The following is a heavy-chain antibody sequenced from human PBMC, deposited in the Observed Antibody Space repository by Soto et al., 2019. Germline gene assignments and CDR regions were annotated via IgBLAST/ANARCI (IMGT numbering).Heavy chain of an antibody. CDR1: GGSISSYY. CDR2: IYYSGST. Sequence: QVQLQESGPGLVKPSETLSLTCTVSGGSISSYYWSWIRQPPGKGLEWIGYIYYSGSTNYNPSLKSRVTISVDTSKNQFSLKLSSVTAADTAVYYCARVNFGVVTYYYMDVWGKGTTVTVSS. V-gene: IGHV4-59*01. CDR3: ARVNFGVVTYYYMDV. D-gene: IGHD3-3*01. J-gene: IGHJ6*03.